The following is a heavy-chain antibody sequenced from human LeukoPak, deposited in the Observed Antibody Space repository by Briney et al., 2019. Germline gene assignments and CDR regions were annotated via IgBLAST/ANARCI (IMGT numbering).Heavy chain of an antibody. CDR1: GFTFSSYS. J-gene: IGHJ4*02. V-gene: IGHV3-21*01. Sequence: GWSLRLSCAASGFTFSSYSMNWVRQAPGKGLEWVSSISSSSSYIYYADSVKGRFTISRDNAKNSLYLQMNSLRAEDTAVYYCARAYPPYRAAAGTFDYWGQGTLVTVSS. CDR3: ARAYPPYRAAAGTFDY. CDR2: ISSSSSYI. D-gene: IGHD6-13*01.